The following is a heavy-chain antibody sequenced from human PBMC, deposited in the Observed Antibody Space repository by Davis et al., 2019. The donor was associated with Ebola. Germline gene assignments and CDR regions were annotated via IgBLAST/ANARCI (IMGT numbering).Heavy chain of an antibody. CDR1: GDSMSDYY. D-gene: IGHD3-3*01. V-gene: IGHV4-59*12. CDR3: ASAPGRFLEWWDDC. Sequence: SETLSLTCTVSGDSMSDYYYNWIRQPPGRGLEWIGNIYYSGTTNLNPSLKSRVTISVDPSKNQFSLKVTSVTAADTAVYYCASAPGRFLEWWDDCWGQGTLVSVSS. J-gene: IGHJ4*02. CDR2: IYYSGTT.